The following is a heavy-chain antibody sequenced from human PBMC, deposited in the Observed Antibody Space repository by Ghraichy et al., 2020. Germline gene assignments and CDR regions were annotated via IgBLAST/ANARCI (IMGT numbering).Heavy chain of an antibody. CDR2: ISYDGSNK. D-gene: IGHD2-15*01. V-gene: IGHV3-30*04. J-gene: IGHJ6*03. CDR3: ARDGVVVEYYYYYMDV. CDR1: GFTFSSYA. Sequence: GGSLRLSCAASGFTFSSYAMHWVRQAPGKGLEWVAVISYDGSNKYYADSVKGRFTISRDNSKNTLYLQMNSLRAEDTAVYYCARDGVVVEYYYYYMDVWGKGTTVTVSS.